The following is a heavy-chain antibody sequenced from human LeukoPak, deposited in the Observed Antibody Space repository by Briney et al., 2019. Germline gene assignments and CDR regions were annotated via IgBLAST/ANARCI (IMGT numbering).Heavy chain of an antibody. CDR2: IYYSGST. V-gene: IGHV4-31*11. CDR1: GGSFSSGGYY. CDR3: ARATIPAAISVDY. Sequence: KPSETLSLTCAVYGGSFSSGGYYWSWIRQYPGKGLEWIGYIYYSGSTYYNPSLKSRVTISVDTSKNQFSLKLSSVTAADTAVYYCARATIPAAISVDYWGQGTLVTVSS. D-gene: IGHD2-2*01. J-gene: IGHJ4*02.